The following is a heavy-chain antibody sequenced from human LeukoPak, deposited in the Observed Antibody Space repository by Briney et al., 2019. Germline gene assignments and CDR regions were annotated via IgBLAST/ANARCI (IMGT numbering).Heavy chain of an antibody. J-gene: IGHJ4*02. D-gene: IGHD2-2*01. Sequence: PGGSLRLSCAASGFTVSSNYMSWVRQAPGKGLEWVSVIYSGGSTYYADSVKGRFTISRDNAKNSLYLQMNSLRAEDTALYYCAKCVGLQTSCYEFDYWGQGTLVTVSS. CDR3: AKCVGLQTSCYEFDY. V-gene: IGHV3-53*05. CDR1: GFTVSSNY. CDR2: IYSGGST.